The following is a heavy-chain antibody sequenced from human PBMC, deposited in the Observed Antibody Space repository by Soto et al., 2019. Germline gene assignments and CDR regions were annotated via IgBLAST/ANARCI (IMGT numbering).Heavy chain of an antibody. D-gene: IGHD3-3*01. Sequence: PSETLSLTCAVYGGSFTNHYWSCVRQSPGKGLEWIGEIKQSGSTNYNPSLKSRVTISIDTSKNQFSLKLSSVTAADTALYYCARESAGFFWSGFYPLDSWGQGTLVTVSS. CDR3: ARESAGFFWSGFYPLDS. V-gene: IGHV4-34*01. CDR1: GGSFTNHY. CDR2: IKQSGST. J-gene: IGHJ4*02.